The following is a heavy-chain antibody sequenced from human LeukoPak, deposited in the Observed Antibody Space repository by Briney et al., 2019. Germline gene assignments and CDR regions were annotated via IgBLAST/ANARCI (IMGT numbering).Heavy chain of an antibody. CDR2: ISSSSSYI. CDR1: GFTFSSYS. J-gene: IGHJ4*02. CDR3: ARGLALLWFGEPPEYYFDY. Sequence: GGSLRLSCAASGFTFSSYSMNWVRQAPGKGLEWVSSISSSSSYIYYADSVKGRFTISRDNAKNSLYLQMNSLRAEDTAVYYCARGLALLWFGEPPEYYFDYWGQGTLVTVSS. D-gene: IGHD3-10*01. V-gene: IGHV3-21*01.